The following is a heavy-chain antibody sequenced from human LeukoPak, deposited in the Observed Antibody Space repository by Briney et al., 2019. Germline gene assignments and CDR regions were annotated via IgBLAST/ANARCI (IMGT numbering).Heavy chain of an antibody. CDR1: GYTFTSYG. Sequence: ASVKVSCKASGYTFTSYGISWVRQAPGQGLEWMGWISAYNGNTNYAQKLQGRVTMTTDTSTSAAYMELSSLRSEDTAVYYCARSTITVVTPDRSHYYYYGMDVWGQGTTVTVSS. CDR3: ARSTITVVTPDRSHYYYYGMDV. CDR2: ISAYNGNT. D-gene: IGHD4-23*01. J-gene: IGHJ6*02. V-gene: IGHV1-18*01.